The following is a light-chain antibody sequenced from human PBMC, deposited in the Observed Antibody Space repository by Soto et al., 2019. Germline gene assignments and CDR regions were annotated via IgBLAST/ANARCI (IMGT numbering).Light chain of an antibody. V-gene: IGKV3-15*01. Sequence: EIVMTQSPATLSVSPGERATLSCRASQSVSSNLAWYQQKPGQAPRLLIYGASTRATGIPARFSGGRSGTEFTLTISSLQSEDFAVYYCRQYNNWPFTFGPGTKVDIK. J-gene: IGKJ3*01. CDR3: RQYNNWPFT. CDR2: GAS. CDR1: QSVSSN.